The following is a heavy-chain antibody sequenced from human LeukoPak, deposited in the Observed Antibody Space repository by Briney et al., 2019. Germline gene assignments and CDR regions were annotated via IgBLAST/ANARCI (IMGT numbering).Heavy chain of an antibody. CDR2: TYYRSKWYS. CDR1: GDSVSSNSAA. V-gene: IGHV6-1*01. J-gene: IGHJ4*02. Sequence: SQTLSLTCAISGDSVSSNSAAWNWIRQCPSRGLEWLGRTYYRSKWYSDYTVSVKGRITINPDTSKNQFSLQLNSVTPEDTAVYYCVREGFGGYYDFWSGYFYWGQGIVVTVSS. D-gene: IGHD3-3*01. CDR3: VREGFGGYYDFWSGYFY.